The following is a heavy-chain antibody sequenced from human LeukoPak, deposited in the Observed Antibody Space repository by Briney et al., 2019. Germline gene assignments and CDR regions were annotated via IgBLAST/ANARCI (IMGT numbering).Heavy chain of an antibody. CDR2: INHSGST. D-gene: IGHD3-10*01. CDR3: ARKAGYYGSGTFDY. V-gene: IGHV4-34*01. J-gene: IGHJ4*02. CDR1: GGSFSGYY. Sequence: SETLSLTCAVYGGSFSGYYWSWIRQPPGKGLEWIGEINHSGSTNYNPSLKSRVTISVDTSKNQFSLKLSSVTAADTAVYYCARKAGYYGSGTFDYWGQGTLVTVSS.